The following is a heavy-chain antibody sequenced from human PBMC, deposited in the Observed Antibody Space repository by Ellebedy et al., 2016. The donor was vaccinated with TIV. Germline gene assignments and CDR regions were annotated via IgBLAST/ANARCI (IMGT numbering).Heavy chain of an antibody. V-gene: IGHV4-34*01. D-gene: IGHD5-12*01. J-gene: IGHJ4*02. CDR1: GGSFSGYY. Sequence: SETLSLXCAVYGGSFSGYYWSWIRQPPGKGLEWIGEINHSGSTNYNSSLKSRVTISVDTSKNQFSLKLSSVTAADTAVYYCARGSPGDYSGYDPDFDYWGQGTLVTVSS. CDR2: INHSGST. CDR3: ARGSPGDYSGYDPDFDY.